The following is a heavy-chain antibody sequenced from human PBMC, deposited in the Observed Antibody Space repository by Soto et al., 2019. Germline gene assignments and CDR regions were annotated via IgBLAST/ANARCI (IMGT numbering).Heavy chain of an antibody. D-gene: IGHD2-8*01. CDR1: GGSISSGGYY. CDR2: IYYSGST. Sequence: PSETLSLTCTVSGGSISSGGYYWSWIRQHPGKGLEWIGYIYYSGSTYYNPSLKSRVTISVDTSKNQFSLKLSSVTAADTAVCYCARDLTNSLDYWGHGTLVTVSS. CDR3: ARDLTNSLDY. J-gene: IGHJ4*01. V-gene: IGHV4-31*03.